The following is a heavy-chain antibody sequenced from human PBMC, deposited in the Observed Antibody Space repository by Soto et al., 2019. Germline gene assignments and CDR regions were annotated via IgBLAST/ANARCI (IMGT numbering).Heavy chain of an antibody. Sequence: APVKVSCKASGYTFTSYGISWVRQAPGQGLEWMGWISAYNGNTNYAQKLQGRVTMTTDTSTSTAYMELRSLRSDDTAVYYCARDWAVDYDFWSGRGYYGMDVWGQGTTVTVSS. V-gene: IGHV1-18*01. CDR1: GYTFTSYG. CDR2: ISAYNGNT. J-gene: IGHJ6*02. D-gene: IGHD3-3*01. CDR3: ARDWAVDYDFWSGRGYYGMDV.